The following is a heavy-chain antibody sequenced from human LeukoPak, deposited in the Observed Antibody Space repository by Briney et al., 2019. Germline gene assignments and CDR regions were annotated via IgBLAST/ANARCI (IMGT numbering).Heavy chain of an antibody. CDR2: ICASASGT. J-gene: IGHJ4*02. Sequence: GGSLRLSCAASGFSFSSYAMSWVRQAPGKGLEWVSSICASASGTYYAGSVKGRFTISRDNSKNTLDLQMNNLRAEDAAVYYCAKAGGGSCHSSLDFWGQGTLVTVSS. V-gene: IGHV3-23*01. CDR1: GFSFSSYA. CDR3: AKAGGGSCHSSLDF. D-gene: IGHD2-15*01.